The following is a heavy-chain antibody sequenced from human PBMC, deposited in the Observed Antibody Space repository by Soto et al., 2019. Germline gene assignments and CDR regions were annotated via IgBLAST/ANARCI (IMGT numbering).Heavy chain of an antibody. D-gene: IGHD6-25*01. CDR2: MNPKSGNT. Sequence: QVQLVQSGAEVKKPGASVKVSCKASGYRFTSYDINWVRQATGQGLEWMGWMNPKSGNTGHAQKFQGRLTMTMDTSISTAYMELNSLRSDDTAVYYCARAAASLDPWGQGTLVTVSS. V-gene: IGHV1-8*01. J-gene: IGHJ5*02. CDR3: ARAAASLDP. CDR1: GYRFTSYD.